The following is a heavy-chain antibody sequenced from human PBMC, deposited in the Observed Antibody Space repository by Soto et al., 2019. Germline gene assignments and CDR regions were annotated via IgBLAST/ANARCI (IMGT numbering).Heavy chain of an antibody. CDR3: ARGPMVRGFTAIDY. Sequence: ASETLSLTCTVSGGSISSYYWSWIRQPPGKGLEWIGYIYYSGTTDYNPSLKSRVTISIDTSKSQFSLKLSSVTAADTAVYYCARGPMVRGFTAIDYWGQGTLVTVSS. D-gene: IGHD3-10*01. V-gene: IGHV4-59*01. J-gene: IGHJ4*02. CDR2: IYYSGTT. CDR1: GGSISSYY.